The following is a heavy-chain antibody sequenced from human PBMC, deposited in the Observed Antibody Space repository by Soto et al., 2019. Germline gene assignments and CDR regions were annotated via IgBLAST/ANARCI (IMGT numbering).Heavy chain of an antibody. Sequence: SETLSLTCAVSGGSLSSSNYWSWIRQPPGKGLEWIGYIYYSVSTYYNPSLKSRVTISVDTSKNQFSLKLSSVTAADTAVYYCARVDTWNYVGGLDYWGQGTLVTVS. CDR1: GGSLSSSNY. V-gene: IGHV4-30-4*01. CDR3: ARVDTWNYVGGLDY. CDR2: IYYSVST. D-gene: IGHD1-7*01. J-gene: IGHJ4*02.